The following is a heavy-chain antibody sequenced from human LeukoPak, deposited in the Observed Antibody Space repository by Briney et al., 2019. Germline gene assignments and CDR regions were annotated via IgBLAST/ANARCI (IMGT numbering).Heavy chain of an antibody. CDR3: SGNGGRESTQ. CDR1: GFTFSNAW. D-gene: IGHD4-23*01. CDR2: IKSKTDGGTT. J-gene: IGHJ4*02. Sequence: GGSLRLSCAASGFTFSNAWVSWVRQAPGKGLEWVGRIKSKTDGGTTDYAAPVKGRFTSSRDDSKNTLYLQMNSLKTEDTAAYDSSGNGGRESTQWGQGTLVTVSS. V-gene: IGHV3-15*01.